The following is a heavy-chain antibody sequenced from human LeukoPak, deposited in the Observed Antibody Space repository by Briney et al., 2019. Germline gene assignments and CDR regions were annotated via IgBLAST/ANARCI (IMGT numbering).Heavy chain of an antibody. D-gene: IGHD2-2*01. CDR2: ISSSSSTI. Sequence: GGSLRLSCAASGFTFSSYSMNWVRQAPGKGLEWVSYISSSSSTIYYADPVKGRFTISRDNAKNSLYLQMNSLRAEDTAVYYCARDPRCSSTSCYPGWGQGTLVTVSS. CDR1: GFTFSSYS. CDR3: ARDPRCSSTSCYPG. V-gene: IGHV3-48*01. J-gene: IGHJ4*02.